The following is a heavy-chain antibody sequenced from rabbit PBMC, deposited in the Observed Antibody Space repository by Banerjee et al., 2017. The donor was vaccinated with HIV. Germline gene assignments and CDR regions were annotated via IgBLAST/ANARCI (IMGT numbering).Heavy chain of an antibody. CDR3: ARRGDGAVGHAFNL. D-gene: IGHD2-1*01. V-gene: IGHV1S40*01. Sequence: QSLEESGGGLVKPGASLTLTCTASGSSFSSGYWICWVRQAPGKGLEWIACIYAGSSGSTYYASWAKGRFTISKTSSTTVTLQMTSLTAADTATYFCARRGDGAVGHAFNLWGQGTLVTVS. CDR1: GSSFSSGYW. CDR2: IYAGSSGST. J-gene: IGHJ4*01.